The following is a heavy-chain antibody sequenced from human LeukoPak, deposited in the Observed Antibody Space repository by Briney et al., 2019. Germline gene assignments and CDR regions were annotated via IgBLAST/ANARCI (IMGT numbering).Heavy chain of an antibody. J-gene: IGHJ4*02. CDR1: GFTFSSYG. V-gene: IGHV3-30*18. D-gene: IGHD1-26*01. CDR2: ISYDGSNK. Sequence: GGSLRLSCAASGFTFSSYGMHWVRQAPGKGLEWVAVISYDGSNKYYADSVKGRFTISRDNSKNTLYLQMNSLRAEDTAVYYCAKDFMAWEQQGSFDYWGQGTLVTVSS. CDR3: AKDFMAWEQQGSFDY.